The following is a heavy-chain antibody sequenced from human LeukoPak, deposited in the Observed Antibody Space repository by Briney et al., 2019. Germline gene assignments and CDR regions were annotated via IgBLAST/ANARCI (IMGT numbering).Heavy chain of an antibody. D-gene: IGHD6-13*01. CDR1: GFTFSEYA. Sequence: GGSQRLSCAASGFTFSEYAMTWVRQAPGKGLESVSAIGAPGYSTYYADCVKGRFTISRDNSKNTLYLQMTSLRAEDTAVYYCARDRVKGIAAAGTFYYWGQGTLVTVSS. CDR3: ARDRVKGIAAAGTFYY. V-gene: IGHV3-23*01. J-gene: IGHJ4*02. CDR2: IGAPGYST.